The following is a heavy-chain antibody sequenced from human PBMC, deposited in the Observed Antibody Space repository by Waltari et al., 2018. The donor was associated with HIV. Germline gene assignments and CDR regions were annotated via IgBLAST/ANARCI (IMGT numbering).Heavy chain of an antibody. Sequence: HVQLQQWGAGLLQPSETLSLTCAVYGESLSGHYWSWIRQSPGKGLEWIGEIHHSGRTNYNPSLHSRVTMSLDTSKNQFSLNMTSVTAADTAVFYCARGLPLLNVEARPFDYWGQGNLVIVSS. V-gene: IGHV4-34*02. CDR2: IHHSGRT. CDR3: ARGLPLLNVEARPFDY. CDR1: GESLSGHY. D-gene: IGHD6-6*01. J-gene: IGHJ4*02.